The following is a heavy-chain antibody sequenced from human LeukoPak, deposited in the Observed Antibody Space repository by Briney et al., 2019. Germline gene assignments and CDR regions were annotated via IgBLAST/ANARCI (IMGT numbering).Heavy chain of an antibody. CDR1: GFTFNKNG. J-gene: IGHJ4*02. Sequence: EGSLRLSCAASGFTFNKNGMHWVRQAPGKGLEWVAYIRKDGSDKYYADSVKGRFTISRDDSKNTLYLEINSLRGDDTAEYYCAKDWQWSQDYWGQGTLVTVSS. CDR3: AKDWQWSQDY. D-gene: IGHD6-19*01. CDR2: IRKDGSDK. V-gene: IGHV3-30*02.